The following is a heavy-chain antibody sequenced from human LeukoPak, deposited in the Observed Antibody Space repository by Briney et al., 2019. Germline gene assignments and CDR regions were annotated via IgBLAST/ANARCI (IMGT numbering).Heavy chain of an antibody. D-gene: IGHD3-16*01. V-gene: IGHV1-46*01. CDR3: ASAGGGYATNFDY. CDR1: GYTFTSYY. CDR2: INPSGGST. Sequence: ASVKVSCKASGYTFTSYYMHWVRQAPGQGLEWMGIINPSGGSTGYAQKFQGRVTITRDMSTSTVYMELSSLRSEDTAVYYCASAGGGYATNFDYWGQGTLVTVSS. J-gene: IGHJ4*02.